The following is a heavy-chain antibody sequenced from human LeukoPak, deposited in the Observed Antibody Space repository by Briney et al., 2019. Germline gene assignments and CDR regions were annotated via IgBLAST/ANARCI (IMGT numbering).Heavy chain of an antibody. CDR1: GGSISSGDYY. CDR2: IYYSGST. CDR3: AREIVLSSDAFDI. V-gene: IGHV4-30-4*01. Sequence: PSETLSLTCTVSGGSISSGDYYWSWIRQPPGKGLEWIGYIYYSGSTYYNPFLKSRVTISVDTSKNQLSLKLSSVTAADTAVYYCAREIVLSSDAFDIWGQGTMVTVSS. D-gene: IGHD3-22*01. J-gene: IGHJ3*02.